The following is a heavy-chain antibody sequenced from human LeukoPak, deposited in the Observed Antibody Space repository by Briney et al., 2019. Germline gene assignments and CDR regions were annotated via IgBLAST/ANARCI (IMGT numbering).Heavy chain of an antibody. V-gene: IGHV3-21*01. Sequence: SGGSLRLSCAASGFTFSSYSINWVRQAPGKGLEWVSSISSSSNYIYYADSVKGRFTISRDNAKNSLYLQMNSLRAEDTAVYYCARERTYCGGDCYPRLDGFDIWGQGTMVTVSS. CDR1: GFTFSSYS. D-gene: IGHD2-21*01. J-gene: IGHJ3*02. CDR3: ARERTYCGGDCYPRLDGFDI. CDR2: ISSSSNYI.